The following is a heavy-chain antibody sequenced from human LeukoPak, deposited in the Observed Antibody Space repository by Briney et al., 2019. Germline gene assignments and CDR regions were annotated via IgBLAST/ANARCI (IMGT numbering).Heavy chain of an antibody. CDR1: GFTFSSYV. J-gene: IGHJ3*02. CDR2: IWYDGSNK. CDR3: ARDFFGPNPLPGPYYYDSSGAFDI. D-gene: IGHD3-22*01. V-gene: IGHV3-33*01. Sequence: GGSLRLSCAASGFTFSSYVMHWVRQAPGKGLEWVAVIWYDGSNKYYADSVKGRFTISRDNSKNTLYLQMNSLRAEDTAVYYCARDFFGPNPLPGPYYYDSSGAFDIWGQGTMVTVSS.